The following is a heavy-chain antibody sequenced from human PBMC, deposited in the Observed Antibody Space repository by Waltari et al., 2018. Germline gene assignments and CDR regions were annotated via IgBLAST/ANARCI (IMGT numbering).Heavy chain of an antibody. V-gene: IGHV4-39*02. J-gene: IGHJ4*02. CDR1: GDSITNTNYC. Sequence: QLQLQASGPGLVKPSETLSLTCTVSGDSITNTNYCWGWIRQPPGKGLEWIGSICYSGGTYSNPSLKSRVTISADTSKNQFSLKLSSVTAADTALYYCARENGGNSEAVDYWGQGTLVTVS. CDR2: ICYSGGT. CDR3: ARENGGNSEAVDY. D-gene: IGHD2-21*02.